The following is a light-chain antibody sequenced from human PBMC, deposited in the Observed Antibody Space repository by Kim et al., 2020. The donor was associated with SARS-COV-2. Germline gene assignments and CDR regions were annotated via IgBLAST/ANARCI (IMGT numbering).Light chain of an antibody. V-gene: IGKV1-39*01. CDR1: QSISSD. CDR2: GAS. CDR3: QQSYSMPYI. Sequence: SASGGDGVTITCRASQSISSDLNWDQQKPGKAPKLLIYGASNLQSGVPSVFSGSGSGTDFTLTISSLQPEDFATYYCQQSYSMPYIFGQGTKLEI. J-gene: IGKJ2*01.